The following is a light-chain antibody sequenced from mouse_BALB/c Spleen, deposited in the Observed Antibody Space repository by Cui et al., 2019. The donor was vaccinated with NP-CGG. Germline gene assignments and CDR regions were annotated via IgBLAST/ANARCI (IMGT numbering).Light chain of an antibody. V-gene: IGLV1*01. CDR2: GTN. CDR3: ALWYSNHWV. J-gene: IGLJ1*01. Sequence: QAVATLESAPTTSPGETVTLTCRSSTGAVTTSNYANWVQEKPDHLFTGLIGGTNNRPPGVPARFSGSLIGDKAALTITGAQTEDEAIYFCALWYSNHWVFGGGTKLTVL. CDR1: TGAVTTSNY.